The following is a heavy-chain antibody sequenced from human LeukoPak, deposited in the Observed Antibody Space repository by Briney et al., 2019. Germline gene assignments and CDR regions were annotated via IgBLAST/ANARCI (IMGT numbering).Heavy chain of an antibody. J-gene: IGHJ4*02. CDR1: GDSISGYY. D-gene: IGHD3-22*01. CDR3: ARGYFDTRHSSNPFDY. V-gene: IGHV4-4*09. Sequence: SETLSLTCTVSGDSISGYYWSWIRQTPGRGLEWIACIHSSGTTNYNPSPKSRVTMSVDTSKNQFSLRLTSVTAADTAVYFCARGYFDTRHSSNPFDYWGQGALVTVSS. CDR2: IHSSGTT.